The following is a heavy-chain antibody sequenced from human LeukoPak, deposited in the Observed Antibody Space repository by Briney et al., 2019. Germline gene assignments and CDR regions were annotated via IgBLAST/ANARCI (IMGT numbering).Heavy chain of an antibody. CDR1: GYTFTGYY. D-gene: IGHD6-13*01. CDR2: INPNSGGT. J-gene: IGHJ5*02. Sequence: ASVKVSCKASGYTFTGYYMHWVRQAPGQGLEWMGWINPNSGGTNYAQKFQGGVTMTRDTSISTAYMELSRLRSDDTAVYYCARDYSSSWKNWFDPWGQGTLVTVSS. V-gene: IGHV1-2*02. CDR3: ARDYSSSWKNWFDP.